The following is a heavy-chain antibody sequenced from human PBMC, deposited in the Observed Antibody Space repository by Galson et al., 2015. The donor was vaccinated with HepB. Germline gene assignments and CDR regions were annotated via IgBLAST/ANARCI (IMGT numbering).Heavy chain of an antibody. CDR3: ARGYSKSWYSGLGY. CDR2: IYNGGDT. V-gene: IGHV3-53*01. J-gene: IGHJ4*02. D-gene: IGHD5-12*01. Sequence: SLRLSCAASGFIVSSNYMSWVRQAPGKGLEWVSTIYNGGDTDYADSVKGRFTISRDNSKNTVYLQMNSLRAEDTAMYYCARGYSKSWYSGLGYWGQGTLVTVSS. CDR1: GFIVSSNY.